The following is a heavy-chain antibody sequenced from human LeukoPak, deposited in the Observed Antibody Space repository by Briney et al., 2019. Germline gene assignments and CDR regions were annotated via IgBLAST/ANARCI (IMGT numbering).Heavy chain of an antibody. CDR3: ARDPNMVVTYLFDY. CDR2: ISSSSSYI. D-gene: IGHD4/OR15-4a*01. V-gene: IGHV3-21*01. Sequence: GGSLRLSCAASGFTFASYSMNWVRQAPGKGLEWVSSISSSSSYIYYADSVKGRFTISRDNGKNSLYLQMNSLRAEDTAVYYCARDPNMVVTYLFDYWGQGTLVTVSS. CDR1: GFTFASYS. J-gene: IGHJ4*02.